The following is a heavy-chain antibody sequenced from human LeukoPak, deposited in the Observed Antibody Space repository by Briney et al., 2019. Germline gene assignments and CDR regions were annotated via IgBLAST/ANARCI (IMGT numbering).Heavy chain of an antibody. CDR1: DDSIRNYY. Sequence: PSETLSLTCSVSDDSIRNYYWNWVRQPPGKGLEWIGYIYYTGSTNYNPSLKSRVTMSVDTSKNQLSLKLASVTAADTAVYFCARGELWFDPWGQGTLATVSS. CDR3: ARGELWFDP. CDR2: IYYTGST. V-gene: IGHV4-59*01. J-gene: IGHJ5*02. D-gene: IGHD1-7*01.